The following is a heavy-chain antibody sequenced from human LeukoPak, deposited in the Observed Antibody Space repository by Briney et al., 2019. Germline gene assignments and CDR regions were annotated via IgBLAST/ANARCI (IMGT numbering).Heavy chain of an antibody. CDR3: AGGVREQWIYDAFDI. D-gene: IGHD5-12*01. J-gene: IGHJ3*02. CDR1: GGSINSYY. CDR2: IYYSGST. V-gene: IGHV4-59*01. Sequence: PSETLSLTCTVSGGSINSYYWSWIRQPPGKGLEWIGYIYYSGSTNYNPSLKSRVTISVDTSKNQFSLKLSSVTAADTAVYYCAGGVREQWIYDAFDIWGQGTMVTVSS.